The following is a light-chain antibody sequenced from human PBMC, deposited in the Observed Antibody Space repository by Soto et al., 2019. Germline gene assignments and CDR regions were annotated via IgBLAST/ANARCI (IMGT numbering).Light chain of an antibody. CDR1: QGISSA. Sequence: AIHLTQSPSSLSASVGDRVTITCRASQGISSALAWYQQTPGKAPKLLIYDASTLGGGVTSRFSGSGSVTDFTLTISSPQTEDVATYYCQQVNNYCRTFGQGTKVEIK. V-gene: IGKV1D-13*01. CDR3: QQVNNYCRT. J-gene: IGKJ1*01. CDR2: DAS.